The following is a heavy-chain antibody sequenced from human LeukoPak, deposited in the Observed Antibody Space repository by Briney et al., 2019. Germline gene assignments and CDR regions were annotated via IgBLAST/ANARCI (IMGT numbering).Heavy chain of an antibody. Sequence: GRSLRLSCAASGFTFSSYGMHWVRQAPGKGLEWVAVISYDGSNKYYADSVKGRLTISRDNSKNTLYLQMNSLRAEDTAVYYCAKVFRVATITLCDYWGQGTLVTVSS. CDR2: ISYDGSNK. CDR1: GFTFSSYG. D-gene: IGHD5-12*01. J-gene: IGHJ4*02. CDR3: AKVFRVATITLCDY. V-gene: IGHV3-30*18.